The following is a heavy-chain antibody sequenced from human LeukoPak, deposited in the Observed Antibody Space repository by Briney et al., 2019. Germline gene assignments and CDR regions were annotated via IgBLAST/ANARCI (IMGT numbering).Heavy chain of an antibody. J-gene: IGHJ4*02. D-gene: IGHD3-3*01. CDR3: ARGGSGYYPAALDY. CDR2: ISYDGSNK. CDR1: GFTFSSYA. Sequence: GRSLRLSCAPSGFTFSSYAMHWVRQAPGKGLEWVAVISYDGSNKYYADSVKGRFTISRDNSKNTLYLQMNSLRAEDTAVYYCARGGSGYYPAALDYWGQGTLVTVSS. V-gene: IGHV3-30-3*01.